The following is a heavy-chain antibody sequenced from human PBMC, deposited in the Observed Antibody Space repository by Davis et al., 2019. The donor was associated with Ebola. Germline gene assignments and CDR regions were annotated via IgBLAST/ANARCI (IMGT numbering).Heavy chain of an antibody. Sequence: GGSLRLSCAASGFTFNIFDMHWVRQAPGRGLEWVAFVRSHGSDDLYADSVKGRFTISRDNSKNTLYLQMNSLRPEDTAVYYCAREFYHYYDSSGYPGLDYWGQGTLVTVSS. CDR2: VRSHGSDD. J-gene: IGHJ4*02. CDR1: GFTFNIFD. V-gene: IGHV3-30*02. D-gene: IGHD3-22*01. CDR3: AREFYHYYDSSGYPGLDY.